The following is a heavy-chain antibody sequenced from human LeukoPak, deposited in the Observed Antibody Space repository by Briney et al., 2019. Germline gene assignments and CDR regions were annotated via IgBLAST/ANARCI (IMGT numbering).Heavy chain of an antibody. CDR2: MSGSIGYM. Sequence: GGSLRLSCAVSGFTFSSYSMNWVRQAPGKGLEWVSSMSGSIGYMDYAESVKGRFTISRDNAKNSLYLQMNSLRAGDTAIYYCARLLTNYYYMDVWGKGTTVTVSS. J-gene: IGHJ6*03. CDR1: GFTFSSYS. V-gene: IGHV3-21*06. CDR3: ARLLTNYYYMDV.